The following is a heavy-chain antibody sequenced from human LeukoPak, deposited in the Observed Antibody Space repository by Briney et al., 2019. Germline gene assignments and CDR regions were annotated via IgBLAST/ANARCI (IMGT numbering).Heavy chain of an antibody. CDR1: GGSISSGSYY. D-gene: IGHD6-13*01. Sequence: SETLSLTCTVSGGSISSGSYYWSWIRQPAGKGLEWIGRIYTSGSTNYNPSPKSRVTISVDTSKNQFSLKLSSVTAADTAVYYCARSPGATHRYSSSWPFDYWGQGTLVTVSS. CDR3: ARSPGATHRYSSSWPFDY. CDR2: IYTSGST. J-gene: IGHJ4*02. V-gene: IGHV4-61*02.